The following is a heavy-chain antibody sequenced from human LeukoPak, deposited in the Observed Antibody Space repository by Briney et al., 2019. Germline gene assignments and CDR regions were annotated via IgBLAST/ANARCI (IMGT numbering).Heavy chain of an antibody. CDR3: ARVFDYYDSSGYSA. D-gene: IGHD3-22*01. V-gene: IGHV1-46*01. CDR1: GYSFTNFY. J-gene: IGHJ5*02. CDR2: INPSGSST. Sequence: ASVKVSCMSSGYSFTNFYMHWVRQAPGQGLEWMGLINPSGSSTWFAENFQGRIILTRDMSTTTDYMELSSLRSEDTAVYYCARVFDYYDSSGYSAWGQGTLVTVSS.